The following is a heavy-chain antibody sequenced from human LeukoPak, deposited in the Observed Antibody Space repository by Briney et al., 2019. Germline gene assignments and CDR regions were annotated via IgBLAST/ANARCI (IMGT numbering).Heavy chain of an antibody. J-gene: IGHJ6*02. V-gene: IGHV3-30-3*01. CDR2: ISYDGSNK. Sequence: GGSLRLSCAASGFTFSSYAMHWVRQAPGKGLEWVAVISYDGSNKYYADSVKGRFTISRDNSKNTLYLQMNSLRAEDTAVYYCARDLKDFWSGYYTWSYYYCGMDVWGQGTTVTVSS. CDR3: ARDLKDFWSGYYTWSYYYCGMDV. D-gene: IGHD3-3*01. CDR1: GFTFSSYA.